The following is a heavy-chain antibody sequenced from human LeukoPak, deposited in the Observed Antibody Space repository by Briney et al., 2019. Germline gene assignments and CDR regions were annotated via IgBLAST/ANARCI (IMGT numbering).Heavy chain of an antibody. Sequence: SETLSLTCTVSGYSISSGYYWGWIRQPPGKGLEWIGSIYHSGSTYYNPSLKSRVTISVDTSKNQFSLKLSSVTAADTAVYYCARMGKYYFDYWGQGTLVTVSS. CDR1: GYSISSGYY. V-gene: IGHV4-38-2*02. D-gene: IGHD3-16*01. CDR3: ARMGKYYFDY. CDR2: IYHSGST. J-gene: IGHJ4*02.